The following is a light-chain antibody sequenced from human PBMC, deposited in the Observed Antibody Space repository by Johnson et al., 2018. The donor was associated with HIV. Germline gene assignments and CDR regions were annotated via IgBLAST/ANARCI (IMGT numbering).Light chain of an antibody. J-gene: IGLJ1*01. CDR2: DNN. CDR1: SSNMGNNY. V-gene: IGLV1-51*01. CDR3: GTWDSSLSAYV. Sequence: QSILTQPPSVSAAPRQRVTISCSGNSSNMGNNYVSWYQQVPGTAPKILIYDNNKRPSGIPGRFSGSKSGTSATLGITGLQTGDEADYYCGTWDSSLSAYVFGTGTKVTVL.